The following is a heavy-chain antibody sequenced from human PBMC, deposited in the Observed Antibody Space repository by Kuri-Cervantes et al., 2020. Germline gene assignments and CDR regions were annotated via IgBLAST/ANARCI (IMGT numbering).Heavy chain of an antibody. CDR1: GGSITNYF. CDR2: ISYSGTT. CDR3: ATASHTMSDSHGYYTFDS. D-gene: IGHD3-22*01. J-gene: IGHJ4*02. V-gene: IGHV4-59*01. Sequence: GSLRLSCTISGGSITNYFWSWIRQSPGKGLEWMGYISYSGTTKYNPSLRSRVTISIDTSKNHFSLNLRSVTSADTAVYYCATASHTMSDSHGYYTFDSWGQGTLVTVSS.